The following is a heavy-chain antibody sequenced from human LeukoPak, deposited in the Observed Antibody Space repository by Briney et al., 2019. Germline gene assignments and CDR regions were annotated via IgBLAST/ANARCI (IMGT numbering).Heavy chain of an antibody. CDR3: ARGQIAVAARWVDC. J-gene: IGHJ5*01. V-gene: IGHV4-39*01. CDR1: GGSITNTNY. D-gene: IGHD6-19*01. CDR2: IYYSGST. Sequence: PSETLSLTCGVSGGSITNTNYWTWVRQPPGKGLEWIGSIYYSGSTYYNPSLKSRVTISVDTSKNQFSLKLSSVTAADTAVYYCARGQIAVAARWVDCWGQGTLVTVSS.